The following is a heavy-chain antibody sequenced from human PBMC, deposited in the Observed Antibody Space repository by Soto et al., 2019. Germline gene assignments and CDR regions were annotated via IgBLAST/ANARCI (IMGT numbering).Heavy chain of an antibody. CDR2: IHYSGST. J-gene: IGHJ4*02. CDR3: TVGGGWLTDY. V-gene: IGHV4-59*01. Sequence: QVQPQESGPGLVKPSETLSLTCSVSGGSLSSGFWGWFRQPPGKGLEWIGFIHYSGSTTYNPSLTSRLTISLDTSKNHFSLRLSSVTAADTALYYCTVGGGWLTDYWGQGTLVTVSS. CDR1: GGSLSSGF. D-gene: IGHD5-12*01.